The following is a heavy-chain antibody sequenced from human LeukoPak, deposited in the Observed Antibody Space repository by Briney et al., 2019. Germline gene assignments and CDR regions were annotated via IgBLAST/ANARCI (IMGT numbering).Heavy chain of an antibody. D-gene: IGHD7-27*01. CDR2: INTDASST. Sequence: GGSLRLSCAASGFTFSGYWTHWVRQAPGKGLVWVSRINTDASSTIYADSVKGRFTISRDNAKNTLYLQMNTLRAEDTAVYYCARSVSKWGHAFDIWGQGTMVTVSS. V-gene: IGHV3-74*01. CDR1: GFTFSGYW. J-gene: IGHJ3*02. CDR3: ARSVSKWGHAFDI.